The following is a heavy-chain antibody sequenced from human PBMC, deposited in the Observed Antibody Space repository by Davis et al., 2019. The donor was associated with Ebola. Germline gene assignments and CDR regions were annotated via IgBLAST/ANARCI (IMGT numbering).Heavy chain of an antibody. CDR3: AKDYQGEQLWGFDS. J-gene: IGHJ4*02. CDR1: GYTFTSYT. V-gene: IGHV1-3*01. CDR2: INAGNGNT. Sequence: AASVKVSCKASGYTFTSYTIHWVRQAPGQRLEWMGWINAGNGNTKYSQKFQGRVTITRDTSASTAYMELSSLRSEDTAVYYCAKDYQGEQLWGFDSWGQGTLVTVSP. D-gene: IGHD7-27*01.